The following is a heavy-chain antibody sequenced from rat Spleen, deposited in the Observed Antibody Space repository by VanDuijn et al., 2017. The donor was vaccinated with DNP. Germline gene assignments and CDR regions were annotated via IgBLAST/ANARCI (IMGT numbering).Heavy chain of an antibody. CDR3: ARSNYGSYLFFDY. CDR2: MWSDGDT. D-gene: IGHD1-3*01. CDR1: GFSLTNYH. V-gene: IGHV2S18*01. J-gene: IGHJ2*01. Sequence: QVQLKESGPGLVQPSQTLSLTCTVSGFSLTNYHVHWVRQHSGKSLEWMGRMWSDGDTSYNSAFTSRQSISRDTSKSQVFLKMNSMQTEDTGTYYCARSNYGSYLFFDYWGQGVMVTVSS.